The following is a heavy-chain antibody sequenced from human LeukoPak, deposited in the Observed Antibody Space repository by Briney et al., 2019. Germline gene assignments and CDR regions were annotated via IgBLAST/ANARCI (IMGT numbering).Heavy chain of an antibody. CDR2: IYHSGST. Sequence: PSETLSLTCTVPGSPISSGYYWGWIRQPPWKGLEWIGSIYHSGSTCYNPSLKSRVTISVDTSKNQFSLKLSSVAAADTAVYYCARETVIPSDAFDIWGQGTMVTVSS. D-gene: IGHD1-14*01. CDR1: GSPISSGYY. CDR3: ARETVIPSDAFDI. V-gene: IGHV4-38-2*02. J-gene: IGHJ3*02.